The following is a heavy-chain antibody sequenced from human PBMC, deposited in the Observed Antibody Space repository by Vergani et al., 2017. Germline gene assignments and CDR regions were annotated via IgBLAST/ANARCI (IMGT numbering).Heavy chain of an antibody. Sequence: QVQLVESGGGLVKPGGSLRLSCAASGFTFSDYYMSWIRQAPGKGLEWVSYISSSGSTIYYADSVKGRFTISRDNAKNSLYLQMNRLRADDTAVYYCARGGLRYFDWLFPVTHDYWGQGTLVTVSS. D-gene: IGHD3-9*01. CDR2: ISSSGSTI. J-gene: IGHJ4*02. CDR3: ARGGLRYFDWLFPVTHDY. V-gene: IGHV3-11*01. CDR1: GFTFSDYY.